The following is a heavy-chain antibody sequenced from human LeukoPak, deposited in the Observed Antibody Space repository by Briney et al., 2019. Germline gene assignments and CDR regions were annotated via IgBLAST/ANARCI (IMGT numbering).Heavy chain of an antibody. CDR2: IYTSGST. CDR1: GGSISSYY. Sequence: SETLSLTCTVSGGSISSYYWSWIRQPAGKGLEWIGRIYTSGSTSYNPSLKSRVTMSVDTSKNQFSLKLSSVTAADTAVYYCARDPIYSNPTVYYYYGMDVWGQGTTVTASS. V-gene: IGHV4-4*07. J-gene: IGHJ6*02. D-gene: IGHD4-11*01. CDR3: ARDPIYSNPTVYYYYGMDV.